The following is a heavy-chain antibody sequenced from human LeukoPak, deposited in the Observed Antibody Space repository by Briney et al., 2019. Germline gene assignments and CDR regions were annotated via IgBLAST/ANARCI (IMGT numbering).Heavy chain of an antibody. CDR3: ARENSPGYFDY. D-gene: IGHD4-23*01. V-gene: IGHV4-4*07. J-gene: IGHJ4*02. Sequence: SETLSLTCTVSGGSISSYYWSWIRQPAGKGLEWIGRIYTSGSTNYNPSLKSRVAISVDTSKNQFSLNLSSMTAADTAVYYCARENSPGYFDYWGQGTLVTVSS. CDR1: GGSISSYY. CDR2: IYTSGST.